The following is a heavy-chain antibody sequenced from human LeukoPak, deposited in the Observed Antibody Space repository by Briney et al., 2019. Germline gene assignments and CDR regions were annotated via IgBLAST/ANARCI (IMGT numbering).Heavy chain of an antibody. J-gene: IGHJ4*02. D-gene: IGHD1-26*01. CDR2: ISYDGSNK. CDR1: GFTFSDYG. Sequence: GGSLRLSCAASGFTFSDYGMHWVRQAPGKGLEWVAVISYDGSNKYYADSVKGRFTISRDNSKNTLYLQMNSLRAEDTAVYYCARARELLLLDYWGQGTLVTVSS. CDR3: ARARELLLLDY. V-gene: IGHV3-30*19.